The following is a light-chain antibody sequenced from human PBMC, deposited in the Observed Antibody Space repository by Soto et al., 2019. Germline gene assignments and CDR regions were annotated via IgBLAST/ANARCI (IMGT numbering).Light chain of an antibody. CDR3: QQYNNWHTIT. Sequence: EVLMTQSPATLSVSPGERVTLSCRASQSVRSKLAWYQQKPGQSPRLLIYGASTRATGIPARFSGSGSGTEFTLTISSLKSEDFAVYYCQQYNNWHTITFGQGTRLEIK. CDR2: GAS. V-gene: IGKV3-15*01. CDR1: QSVRSK. J-gene: IGKJ5*01.